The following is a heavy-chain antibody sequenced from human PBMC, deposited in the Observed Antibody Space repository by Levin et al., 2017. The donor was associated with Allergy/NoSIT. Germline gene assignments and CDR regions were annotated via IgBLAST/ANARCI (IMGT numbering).Heavy chain of an antibody. CDR2: IDWDDDK. Sequence: SGPTLVKPTQTLTLTCTFSGFSLSTSGMCVSWIRQPPGKALEWLALIDWDDDKYYSTSLKTRLTISKDTSKNQVVLTMTNMDPVDTATYYCARSLVHAGPLDAFDIWGQGTMVTVSS. J-gene: IGHJ3*02. D-gene: IGHD3-10*01. CDR3: ARSLVHAGPLDAFDI. CDR1: GFSLSTSGMC. V-gene: IGHV2-70*01.